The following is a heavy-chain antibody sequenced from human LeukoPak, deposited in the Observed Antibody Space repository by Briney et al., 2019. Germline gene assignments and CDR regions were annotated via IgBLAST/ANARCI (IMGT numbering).Heavy chain of an antibody. CDR2: ISGSGNSI. Sequence: GGSLRLSCAASGFTFSSYRMNWVRQAPGKGLEWVSYISGSGNSIYYADSVKGRFTMSRDNAKNSLYLQMNSLRAEDTAVYYCARVRDAYNYFHYWGQGTLVTVSS. V-gene: IGHV3-48*01. J-gene: IGHJ4*02. D-gene: IGHD2-2*01. CDR1: GFTFSSYR. CDR3: ARVRDAYNYFHY.